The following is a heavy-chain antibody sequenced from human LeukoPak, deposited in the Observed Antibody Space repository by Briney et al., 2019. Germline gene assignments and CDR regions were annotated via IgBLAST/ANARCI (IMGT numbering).Heavy chain of an antibody. D-gene: IGHD3-10*01. CDR3: ARPLQAGYYGSGSLGY. J-gene: IGHJ4*02. CDR2: IYSSAST. CDR1: GGSISSSGYC. Sequence: SETLSLTCTVSGGSISSSGYCWGWIRQPPGKGLEWIGSIYSSASTYYNPSLKSRVTISVDTSKNQFSLRLTSVTAADTAVYYCARPLQAGYYGSGSLGYWGPGTLVTVSS. V-gene: IGHV4-39*07.